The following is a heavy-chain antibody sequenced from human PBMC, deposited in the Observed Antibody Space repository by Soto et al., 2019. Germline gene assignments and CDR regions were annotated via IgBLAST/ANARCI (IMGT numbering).Heavy chain of an antibody. CDR3: AGDRGRLGLRWGGDAFDI. Sequence: GGSLRLSCAASGFTFSSYGMHWVRQAPGKGLEWVAVIWYDGSNKYYADSVKGRFTISRDNSKNTLYLQMNSLRAEDTVVYYGAGDRGRLGLRWGGDAFDIGGQGTMVTVSS. CDR2: IWYDGSNK. CDR1: GFTFSSYG. V-gene: IGHV3-33*01. D-gene: IGHD7-27*01. J-gene: IGHJ3*02.